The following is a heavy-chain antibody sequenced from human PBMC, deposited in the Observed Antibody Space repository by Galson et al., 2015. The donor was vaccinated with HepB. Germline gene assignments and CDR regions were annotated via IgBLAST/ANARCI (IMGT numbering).Heavy chain of an antibody. CDR2: ISYDGSNK. CDR1: GFTLSSYA. J-gene: IGHJ3*02. Sequence: SLRLSCAASGFTLSSYAMHWVRQAPGKGLEWVAVISYDGSNKYYADSVKGRFTISRDNSKNTLYLQMNSLRAEDTAVYYCARGASWVKDDAFDIWGQGTMVTVSS. CDR3: ARGASWVKDDAFDI. V-gene: IGHV3-30*04. D-gene: IGHD3-22*01.